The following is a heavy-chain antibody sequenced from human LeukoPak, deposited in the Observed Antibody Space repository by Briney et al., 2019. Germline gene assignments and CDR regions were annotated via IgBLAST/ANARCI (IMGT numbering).Heavy chain of an antibody. J-gene: IGHJ4*02. Sequence: SETLSLTCTVSGGSVSSGSYYWSWIRQPPGKGLQWIGYIYYSGSTNYNPSLKSRVTISIDTSKNQFSLKLSSVTAADTAVYYCARDRVRGSSNPYFDYWGQGTLVTVSS. CDR2: IYYSGST. CDR1: GGSVSSGSYY. V-gene: IGHV4-61*01. CDR3: ARDRVRGSSNPYFDY. D-gene: IGHD1-26*01.